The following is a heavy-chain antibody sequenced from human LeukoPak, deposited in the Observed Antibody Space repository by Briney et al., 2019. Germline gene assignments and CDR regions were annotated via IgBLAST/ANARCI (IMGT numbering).Heavy chain of an antibody. V-gene: IGHV3-23*01. CDR2: ISGSATNT. CDR3: AKARYYDSSGPFDY. J-gene: IGHJ4*02. CDR1: GFTFSTYA. D-gene: IGHD3-22*01. Sequence: GGSLRLTCAASGFTFSTYAMSWVGQAPGKGLEWVSSISGSATNTYYADSVKGRFTISRDKSKNTLDLQMNSLRVEDTAVYYCAKARYYDSSGPFDYWGQGTLVTVSS.